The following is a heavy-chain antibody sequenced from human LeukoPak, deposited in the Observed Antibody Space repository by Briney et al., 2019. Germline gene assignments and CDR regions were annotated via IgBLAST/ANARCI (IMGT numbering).Heavy chain of an antibody. J-gene: IGHJ5*02. Sequence: SETLSLTCAVYGGSFSGYYWTWIRQPPGKGLEWIGEINHSGSTNYNPSLKSRVTISVDTSKNQFSLKLSSVTAADTAVYYCARRIVATIRSGFDPWGQGTLVTVSS. D-gene: IGHD5-12*01. CDR1: GGSFSGYY. CDR3: ARRIVATIRSGFDP. V-gene: IGHV4-34*01. CDR2: INHSGST.